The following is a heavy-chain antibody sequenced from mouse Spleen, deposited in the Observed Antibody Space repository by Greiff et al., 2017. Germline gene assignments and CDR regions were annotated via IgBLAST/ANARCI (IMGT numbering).Heavy chain of an antibody. V-gene: IGHV5-9-3*01. Sequence: EVQVVESGGGLVKPGGSLKLSCAASGFTFSSYAMSWVRQTPEKRLEWVATISSGGSYTYYPDSVKGRFTISRDNAKNTLYLQMSSLRSEDTAMYICARERNWEWYYFDYWGQGTTLTVSS. J-gene: IGHJ2*01. CDR2: ISSGGSYT. CDR1: GFTFSSYA. D-gene: IGHD4-1*01. CDR3: ARERNWEWYYFDY.